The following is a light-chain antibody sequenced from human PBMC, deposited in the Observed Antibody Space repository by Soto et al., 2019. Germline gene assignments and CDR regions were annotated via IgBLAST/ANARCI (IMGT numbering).Light chain of an antibody. CDR3: QQYNNRPCT. J-gene: IGKJ1*01. CDR2: KAS. CDR1: QSISSW. V-gene: IGKV1-5*03. Sequence: DIQMTQSPSTLSASVGDRVTITCRASQSISSWLAWYQQKPGKAPALLIYKASTLESGVPSRFSGSGSGTELTLTISSLQTDDFATYYCQQYNNRPCTFGQGTKVEI.